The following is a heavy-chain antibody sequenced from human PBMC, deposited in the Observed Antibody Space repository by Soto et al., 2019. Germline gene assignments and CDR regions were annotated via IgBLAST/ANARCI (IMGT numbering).Heavy chain of an antibody. Sequence: GESLKISCQGSGYTFTNYWIGWVRPMPGKGLEWMGIIYPGDSDTKYNPSFQGQVTISADKSITTTYLQWSSLKASDTAIYYCAASIFYYGMDVWGQGTTVTVS. CDR1: GYTFTNYW. J-gene: IGHJ6*02. CDR2: IYPGDSDT. CDR3: AASIFYYGMDV. V-gene: IGHV5-51*01.